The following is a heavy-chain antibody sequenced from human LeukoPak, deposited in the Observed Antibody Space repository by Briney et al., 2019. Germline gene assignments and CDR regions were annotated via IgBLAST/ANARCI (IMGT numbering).Heavy chain of an antibody. CDR1: GYTFTGYY. CDR2: INPNSGNT. V-gene: IGHV1-8*03. D-gene: IGHD6-6*01. Sequence: ASVKVSCKASGYTFTGYYMHWVRQAPGQGLEWMGWINPNSGNTGYAQKFQGRVTITRNTSISTAYMELSSLRSEDTAVYYCARGGYSSSPPYYYYYMDVWGKGTTVTVSS. CDR3: ARGGYSSSPPYYYYYMDV. J-gene: IGHJ6*03.